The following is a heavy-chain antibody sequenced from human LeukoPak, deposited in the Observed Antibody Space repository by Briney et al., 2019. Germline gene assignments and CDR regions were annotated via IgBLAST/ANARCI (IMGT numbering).Heavy chain of an antibody. J-gene: IGHJ4*02. CDR2: ISSSSSYI. Sequence: GGSLRLTCAASGFTFSSYSMNWVRQAPGKGLEWVSSISSSSSYIYYADSVKGRFTISRDNAKNSLYLQMNSLRAEDTAVYYCARDPQRDDFWSGYSGTTFDYWGQGTLVTVSS. D-gene: IGHD3-3*01. CDR1: GFTFSSYS. CDR3: ARDPQRDDFWSGYSGTTFDY. V-gene: IGHV3-21*01.